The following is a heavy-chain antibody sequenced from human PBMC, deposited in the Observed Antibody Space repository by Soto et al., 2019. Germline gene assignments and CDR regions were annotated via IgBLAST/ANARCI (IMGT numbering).Heavy chain of an antibody. CDR1: GGSISSGGYS. V-gene: IGHV4-30-2*05. J-gene: IGHJ3*02. CDR2: IYYSGST. CDR3: ARGGADSFYDSSGYYYWDDAFDI. Sequence: SETLSLTCAVSGGSISSGGYSWSWIRQPPGKGLEWIGYIYYSGSTYYNPSLKSRVTISVDTSKNQFSLKLSSVTAADTAVYYCARGGADSFYDSSGYYYWDDAFDIWGQGTMVTVSS. D-gene: IGHD3-22*01.